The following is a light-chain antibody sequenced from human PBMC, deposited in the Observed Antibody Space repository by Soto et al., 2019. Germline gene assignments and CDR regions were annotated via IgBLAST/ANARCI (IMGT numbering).Light chain of an antibody. V-gene: IGLV1-47*01. CDR2: RND. CDR1: SSNIGTNY. J-gene: IGLJ3*02. Sequence: QSVLTQPPSASATPGQRVTISCSGSSSNIGTNYVYWYQHLPGTAPKLLIYRNDQRPSGVPDRFSGSMSGTAASLAIGGLRSEDEADYYCQSYDSRLSGWVFGGGTKLTVL. CDR3: QSYDSRLSGWV.